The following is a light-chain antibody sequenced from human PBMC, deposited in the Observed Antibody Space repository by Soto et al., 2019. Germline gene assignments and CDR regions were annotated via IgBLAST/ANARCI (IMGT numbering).Light chain of an antibody. CDR2: MIS. CDR3: MQAKQPYT. J-gene: IGKJ2*01. CDR1: QSLVHSDGNTY. V-gene: IGKV2-24*01. Sequence: DFVMTQTPLSSPVTLGQPASISCRYSQSLVHSDGNTYLSWLHQRPGQPPRLLIYMISNRFSGVPDRFSGSGAGTDFTLKISRMEAEDVGVYYCMQAKQPYTFGQGTKLEIK.